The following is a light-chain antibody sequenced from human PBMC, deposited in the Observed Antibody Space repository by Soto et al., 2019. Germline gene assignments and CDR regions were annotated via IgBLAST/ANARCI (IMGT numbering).Light chain of an antibody. J-gene: IGKJ5*01. CDR3: QQSYSTPPT. CDR2: FAS. Sequence: DRVTITCRTSQSISTYLTWYQQKPGKAPKLLIYFASRLQSGVPSRFSGSGSGTDFTLTISSLQSEDFATYYCQQSYSTPPTFGQGTRLEIK. V-gene: IGKV1-39*01. CDR1: QSISTY.